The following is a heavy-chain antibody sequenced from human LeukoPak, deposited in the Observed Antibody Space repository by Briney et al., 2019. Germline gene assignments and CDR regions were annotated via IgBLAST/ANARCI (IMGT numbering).Heavy chain of an antibody. CDR3: ATGGFEYSSSYYFDY. CDR1: GYTFTSYY. CDR2: INPSGGST. V-gene: IGHV1-46*01. D-gene: IGHD6-6*01. Sequence: EASVKVSCKASGYTFTSYYMHWVRQAPGQGLEWMGIINPSGGSTSYAQKFQGRVTMTRDMSTSTVYMELSSLRSEDTAVYYCATGGFEYSSSYYFDYWGQGTLVTVSS. J-gene: IGHJ4*02.